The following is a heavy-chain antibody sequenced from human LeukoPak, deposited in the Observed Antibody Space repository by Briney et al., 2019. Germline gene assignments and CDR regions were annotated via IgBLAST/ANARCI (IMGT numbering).Heavy chain of an antibody. D-gene: IGHD3-3*01. V-gene: IGHV4-34*01. J-gene: IGHJ5*02. Sequence: SETLSLTCAVYGGSFSGHYWSWIRQPPGKGLEWIGEINHSGSTDYNPSLKSRVTISVDTSKNQFSLKLSSVTAADTAVYYCARRNLRFLEWLLSQPNNWFDPWGQGTLVTVSS. CDR1: GGSFSGHY. CDR3: ARRNLRFLEWLLSQPNNWFDP. CDR2: INHSGST.